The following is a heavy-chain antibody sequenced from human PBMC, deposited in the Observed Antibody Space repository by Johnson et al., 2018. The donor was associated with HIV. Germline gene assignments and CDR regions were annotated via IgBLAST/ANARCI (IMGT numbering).Heavy chain of an antibody. Sequence: QVQLVESGGGVVQPGRSLRLSCAASEFTFSNYAMHWVRQAPGKGLEWVAVVPDDGDNKYYADSVKGRFTISRDNSKNTLYLQMNSLSAEDTAIYYCARGQLWLLDDALDIWGQGTMVTVSS. CDR1: EFTFSNYA. CDR2: VPDDGDNK. D-gene: IGHD5-18*01. CDR3: ARGQLWLLDDALDI. V-gene: IGHV3-30-3*01. J-gene: IGHJ3*02.